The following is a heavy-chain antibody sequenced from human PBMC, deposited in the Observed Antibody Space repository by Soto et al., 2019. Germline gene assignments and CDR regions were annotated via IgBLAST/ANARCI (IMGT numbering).Heavy chain of an antibody. CDR1: GYSFTGYY. J-gene: IGHJ4*02. CDR3: ARGDYGTGGYPFPYFDY. Sequence: HEHLVQSGAEVKRPGASLKVSCKASGYSFTGYYIHWVRQAPGQGLEWMGWINPDSGATNYAQNFQGRVTLTSDPSTSTASMDLTSLTSDDTAVYYCARGDYGTGGYPFPYFDYWGQGTLVIVSS. D-gene: IGHD2-8*02. CDR2: INPDSGAT. V-gene: IGHV1-2*02.